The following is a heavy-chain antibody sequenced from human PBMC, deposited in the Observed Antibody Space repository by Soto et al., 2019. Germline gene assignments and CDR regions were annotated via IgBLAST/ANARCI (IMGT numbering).Heavy chain of an antibody. CDR2: IIPIFGTA. V-gene: IGHV1-69*13. CDR3: ARVARYCSGGSCYSGLWFDP. CDR1: GGTFSSYA. J-gene: IGHJ5*02. D-gene: IGHD2-15*01. Sequence: SVKVSCKASGGTFSSYAVSWVRQAPGQGLEWMGGIIPIFGTANYAQKFQGRVTITADESTSTAYMELSSLRSEDTAVYYCARVARYCSGGSCYSGLWFDPWGQGTLVTVSS.